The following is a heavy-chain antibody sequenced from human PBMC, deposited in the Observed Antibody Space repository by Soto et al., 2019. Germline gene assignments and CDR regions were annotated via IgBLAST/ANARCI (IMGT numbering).Heavy chain of an antibody. D-gene: IGHD6-19*01. CDR1: GYTFTGYY. CDR3: ARVGELAVAGTGAFDI. Sequence: GASVKVSYKASGYTFTGYYMHWVRQAPGQGLEWMGWINPNSGGTNYAQKFQGWVTMTRDTSISTAYMELSRLRSDDTAVYYCARVGELAVAGTGAFDIWGQGTMVTVSS. J-gene: IGHJ3*02. V-gene: IGHV1-2*04. CDR2: INPNSGGT.